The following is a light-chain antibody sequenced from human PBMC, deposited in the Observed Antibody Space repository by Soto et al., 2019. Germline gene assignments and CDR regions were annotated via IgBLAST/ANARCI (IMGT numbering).Light chain of an antibody. V-gene: IGKV3-20*01. CDR3: QQYSLSLMYT. Sequence: EIVLTQSPGTLSLSPGERATLSCRASQSVGNNYLAWYQQKPGQAPRLLIYGASSRATGIPDRFSGSGSGTDFTLTISRLEPEDFAVYYCQQYSLSLMYTFGQGTKLEIK. J-gene: IGKJ2*01. CDR2: GAS. CDR1: QSVGNNY.